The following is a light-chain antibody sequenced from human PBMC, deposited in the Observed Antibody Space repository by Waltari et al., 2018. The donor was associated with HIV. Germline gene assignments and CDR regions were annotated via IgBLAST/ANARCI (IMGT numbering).Light chain of an antibody. CDR3: HSSDSSGTYV. V-gene: IGLV3-25*03. CDR2: KDN. CDR1: ALPKQY. J-gene: IGLJ1*01. Sequence: SYELTQPPSVSASPGQTARITCFGDALPKQYAYWYQQKPGQAPVLVIYKDNERPSGIPERFAVSSSGTTVTLTISGVQAEDEADYYCHSSDSSGTYVFGPGTQVTVL.